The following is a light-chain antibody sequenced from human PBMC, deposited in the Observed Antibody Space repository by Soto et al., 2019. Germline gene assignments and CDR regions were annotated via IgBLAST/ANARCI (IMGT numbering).Light chain of an antibody. J-gene: IGKJ3*01. V-gene: IGKV3-20*01. CDR1: QSVSSSY. Sequence: IVLTQSPGTLSLTPGERATLSCRASQSVSSSYLAWYQQKPGQAPRLLIYGASSRATGIPDRFSGSGSGTDFTLTISRLEPEDSAVNSCQQYGSSPPFTFGPGTRVDIK. CDR3: QQYGSSPPFT. CDR2: GAS.